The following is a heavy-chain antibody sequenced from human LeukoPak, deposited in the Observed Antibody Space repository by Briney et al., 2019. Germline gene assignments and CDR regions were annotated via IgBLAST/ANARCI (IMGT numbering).Heavy chain of an antibody. CDR2: IKQDGSEK. CDR3: ARDWYHAFDI. V-gene: IGHV3-7*01. J-gene: IGHJ3*02. CDR1: GFTFSSYA. D-gene: IGHD1-14*01. Sequence: GGSLRLSCAASGFTFSSYAMHWVRQAPGKGLEWVANIKQDGSEKYNVDSVKGRFTISRDNAKNSLYLQMDSLRAEDTAVYYCARDWYHAFDIWGQGTMVTVSS.